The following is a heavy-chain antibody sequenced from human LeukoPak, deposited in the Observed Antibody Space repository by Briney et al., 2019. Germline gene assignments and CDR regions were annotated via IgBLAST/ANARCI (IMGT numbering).Heavy chain of an antibody. V-gene: IGHV3-74*01. D-gene: IGHD2-2*01. Sequence: GGSLRLSCAASGSTFSTSWMHWVRQAPGKGLVWVSRINSDESTINYADSVKGRFTISRDNSKNTLYLQMNSLRAEDTAVYYCAKGLPYCSSTSCYYMDVWGKGTTVTVSS. CDR1: GSTFSTSW. J-gene: IGHJ6*03. CDR2: INSDESTI. CDR3: AKGLPYCSSTSCYYMDV.